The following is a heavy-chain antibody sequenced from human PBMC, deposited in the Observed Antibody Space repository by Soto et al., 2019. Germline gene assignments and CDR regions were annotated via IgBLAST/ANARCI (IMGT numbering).Heavy chain of an antibody. Sequence: GGSLRLSCAASGFTFSDYFISWVRQAPGKGLEWVSYISSSGSSIYYADSVKGRFTISRDNAKNSLYLLMNSLTGEDTAVYYCAREKGARGYYGMDVWGQGTTVTVSS. J-gene: IGHJ6*02. CDR1: GFTFSDYF. CDR2: ISSSGSSI. V-gene: IGHV3-11*01. D-gene: IGHD1-26*01. CDR3: AREKGARGYYGMDV.